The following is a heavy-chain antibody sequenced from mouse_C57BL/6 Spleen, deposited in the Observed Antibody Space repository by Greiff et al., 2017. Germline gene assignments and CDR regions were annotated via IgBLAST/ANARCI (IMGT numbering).Heavy chain of an antibody. V-gene: IGHV3-6*01. CDR1: GYSITSGYY. CDR2: ISYDGSN. CDR3: ARETREYYFDY. J-gene: IGHJ2*01. Sequence: EVKLQESGPGLVKPSQSLSLTCSVTGYSITSGYYWNWIRQFPGNKLEWMGYISYDGSNNYNPSLKNRISITRDTSKNQFFLKLNSVTTEDTATYYCARETREYYFDYWGQGTTLTVSS.